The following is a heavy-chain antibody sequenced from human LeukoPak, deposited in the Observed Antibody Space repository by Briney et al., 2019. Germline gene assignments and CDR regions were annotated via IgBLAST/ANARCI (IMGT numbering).Heavy chain of an antibody. CDR2: MNPNSGNT. CDR3: ARGLRYCSSTSCYHFDY. V-gene: IGHV1-8*01. Sequence: ASVKVSCMASGYTFTSYDINWVRQATGQGLEWMGWMNPNSGNTGYAQKFQGRVTITRNTSISTAYMELSSLRSEDTAVYYCARGLRYCSSTSCYHFDYWGQGTLVTVSS. J-gene: IGHJ4*02. CDR1: GYTFTSYD. D-gene: IGHD2-2*01.